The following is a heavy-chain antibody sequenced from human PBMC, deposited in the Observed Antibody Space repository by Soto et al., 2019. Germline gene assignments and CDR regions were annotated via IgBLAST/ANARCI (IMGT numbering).Heavy chain of an antibody. V-gene: IGHV1-46*01. CDR1: GYTSTDYY. Sequence: QVQLVQSGAEVKKPGASVKVSCKASGYTSTDYYIHWVRQAPGQGLEWMGMINPSGGSTDYAQKFRGRATMTRDTSTGTVYMELSSLRSEDTAVYYCARPPFPGCINAVCYPFDYWGQGTLVTVSS. J-gene: IGHJ4*02. CDR2: INPSGGST. D-gene: IGHD2-8*01. CDR3: ARPPFPGCINAVCYPFDY.